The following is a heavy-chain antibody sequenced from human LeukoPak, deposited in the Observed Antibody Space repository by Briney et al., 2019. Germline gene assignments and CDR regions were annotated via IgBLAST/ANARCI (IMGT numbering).Heavy chain of an antibody. J-gene: IGHJ5*02. CDR3: TRVAAMRKNGMPNWFDP. V-gene: IGHV3-49*03. Sequence: GGSLRLSCTASGFTFGDYAMSWFRQAPGKGLEWVGFIRSKAYGGTTEYAASVKGRFTISRDDSKSFAYLQMNSLKTEDTAVYYCTRVAAMRKNGMPNWFDPWGQGTLVTVSS. CDR1: GFTFGDYA. CDR2: IRSKAYGGTT. D-gene: IGHD6-25*01.